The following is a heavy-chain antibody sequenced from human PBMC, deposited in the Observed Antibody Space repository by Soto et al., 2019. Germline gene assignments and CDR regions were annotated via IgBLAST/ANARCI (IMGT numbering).Heavy chain of an antibody. CDR1: GDTFTRYY. J-gene: IGHJ4*02. CDR3: ARGGGSSFFDY. CDR2: INPNSGDT. D-gene: IGHD2-2*01. Sequence: ASVKVSCKLSGDTFTRYYIHWVRQAPGQGLEWMGRINPNSGDTKYAQSFQGRVTMTRDTSINTAYMELSRLRSDDTAVYYCARGGGSSFFDYWGQGILVTVSS. V-gene: IGHV1-2*06.